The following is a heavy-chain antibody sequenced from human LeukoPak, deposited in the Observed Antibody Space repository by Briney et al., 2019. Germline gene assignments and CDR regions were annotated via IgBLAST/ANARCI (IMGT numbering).Heavy chain of an antibody. Sequence: GGSVRLSCAASGFTFRHYYMSCMPQAPGKGLEGGSYISSSGSTIYYADSVKGRYTISRDNAKNSLYLQMNSLRAEDTAVYYCAREHITMTEMDVWGQGTTVTVSS. D-gene: IGHD3-22*01. CDR1: GFTFRHYY. J-gene: IGHJ6*02. V-gene: IGHV3-11*01. CDR3: AREHITMTEMDV. CDR2: ISSSGSTI.